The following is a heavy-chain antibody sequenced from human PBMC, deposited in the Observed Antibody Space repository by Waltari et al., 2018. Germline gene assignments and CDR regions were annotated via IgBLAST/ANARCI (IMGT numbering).Heavy chain of an antibody. V-gene: IGHV5-51*01. J-gene: IGHJ4*02. D-gene: IGHD6-19*01. CDR2: IYPGDSDT. CDR1: GYSFTSYW. CDR3: ARRYRSGGSGWFPDY. Sequence: EVQLVQSGAEVKKPGESLKISCKGSGYSFTSYWIGWVRQMPGKGLEWMGIIYPGDSDTRSLPSFQGQVTISADKSISTAYLQWSSLKASDTAMYYCARRYRSGGSGWFPDYWGQGTLVTVSS.